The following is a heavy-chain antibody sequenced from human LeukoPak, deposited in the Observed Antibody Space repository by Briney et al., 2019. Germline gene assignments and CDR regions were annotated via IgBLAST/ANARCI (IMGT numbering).Heavy chain of an antibody. CDR3: ARLQWLWSRWFDP. D-gene: IGHD6-19*01. Sequence: SETLSLTCAVYGGSFSGYYWSWIRQPPGKGLGWIGEINHSGSTNYNPSLKSRVTISVDTSKNQFSLKLSSVTAADTAVYYCARLQWLWSRWFDPWGQGTLVTVSS. CDR2: INHSGST. J-gene: IGHJ5*02. CDR1: GGSFSGYY. V-gene: IGHV4-34*01.